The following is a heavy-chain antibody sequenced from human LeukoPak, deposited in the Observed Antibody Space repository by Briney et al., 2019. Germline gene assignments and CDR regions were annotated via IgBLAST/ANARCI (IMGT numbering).Heavy chain of an antibody. V-gene: IGHV3-9*01. J-gene: IGHJ6*02. CDR2: ISWKSGTI. CDR1: GFTFDDYA. Sequence: GGSLRLSCAASGFTFDDYAMHWVRQAPGKGLEWVSGISWKSGTIGYADSVKGRFTISRDNAKNSLCLQMNSLRLEDTALYYCAKDIDAGYNSGLQYYYVMDVWGQGTTVTVSS. D-gene: IGHD5-18*01. CDR3: AKDIDAGYNSGLQYYYVMDV.